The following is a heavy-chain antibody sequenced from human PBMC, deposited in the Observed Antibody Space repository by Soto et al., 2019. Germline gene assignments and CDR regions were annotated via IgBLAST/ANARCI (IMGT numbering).Heavy chain of an antibody. V-gene: IGHV1-8*01. CDR2: MNPNSGNT. D-gene: IGHD4-17*01. CDR3: ARADYGDYDRGVAHNDY. Sequence: QVQLVQSGAEVKKPGASVKVSCKASGYTFTSYDINWVRQATGQGLEWMGWMNPNSGNTGYAQKFQGRVTMTRNTYIRTAYMELTSISSEDTAVYYCARADYGDYDRGVAHNDYWGQGTLVTVSS. J-gene: IGHJ4*02. CDR1: GYTFTSYD.